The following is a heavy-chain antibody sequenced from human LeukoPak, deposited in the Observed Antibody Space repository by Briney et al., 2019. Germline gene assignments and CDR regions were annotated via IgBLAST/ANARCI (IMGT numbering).Heavy chain of an antibody. J-gene: IGHJ2*01. V-gene: IGHV3-66*01. CDR1: GW. CDR2: VYSDRST. D-gene: IGHD3-10*01. CDR3: ARVRFGEHWYLDL. Sequence: PGGSLRLSCAGSGWMHWVRQAPGKGLEWVSNVYSDRSTYYADSVKGRFTVSRDNSKDTVYLQMNSVRAEDTAVYHCARVRFGEHWYLDLWGRGTLVTVSS.